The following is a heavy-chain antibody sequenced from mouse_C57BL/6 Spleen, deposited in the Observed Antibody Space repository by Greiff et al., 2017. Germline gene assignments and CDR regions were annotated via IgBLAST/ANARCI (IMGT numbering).Heavy chain of an antibody. D-gene: IGHD1-1*01. J-gene: IGHJ2*01. V-gene: IGHV1-26*01. CDR3: AHGLYYFDY. Sequence: VQLQQSGPELVKPGASVKISCKASGYTFTDYYMNWVKQSHGKSLEWIGDINPNNGGTSYNQKFKGKATLTVDKSSSTAYMELRSLTSEDSAVYYCAHGLYYFDYWGQGTTLTVSS. CDR1: GYTFTDYY. CDR2: INPNNGGT.